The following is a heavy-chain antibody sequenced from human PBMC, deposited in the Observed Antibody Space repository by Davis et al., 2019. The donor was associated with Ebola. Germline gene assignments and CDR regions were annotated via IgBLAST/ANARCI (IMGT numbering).Heavy chain of an antibody. Sequence: PSETLSLTCAVTGASINSNNWWTWFRQSPEKGLEWLGQIRPGGNTNYNPSLQSRVTISLDTSNNAFSLDVASVTAADTAVYYCARGYGAAWGQGTLVIVSS. D-gene: IGHD5-18*01. J-gene: IGHJ4*02. V-gene: IGHV4-4*02. CDR1: GASINSNNW. CDR3: ARGYGAA. CDR2: IRPGGNT.